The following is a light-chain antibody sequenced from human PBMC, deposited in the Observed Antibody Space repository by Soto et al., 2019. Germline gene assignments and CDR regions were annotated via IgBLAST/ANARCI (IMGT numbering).Light chain of an antibody. CDR2: AAS. V-gene: IGKV1-39*01. CDR1: QSISSY. CDR3: QQSYSTPIT. Sequence: EIQMTQSPSSLSASVGERVNITWRASQSISSYLNWYQQKPGKAPKLLIYAASSLQSGVPSRFSGSGSGTDFTLTISSLQPEDFSTYDGQQSYSTPITFGQGTRLEIK. J-gene: IGKJ5*01.